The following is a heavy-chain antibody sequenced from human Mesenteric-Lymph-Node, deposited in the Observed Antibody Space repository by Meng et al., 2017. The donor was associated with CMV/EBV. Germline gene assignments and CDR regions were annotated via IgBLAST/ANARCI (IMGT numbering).Heavy chain of an antibody. CDR1: GGSVSSGNYY. Sequence: SETLSLTCTVSGGSVSSGNYYWSWIRQPPGKGLEWVGYIFSSGSTNYNPSLKTRVTISLDTSKNQFSLRLSSVTAADTAMYFCARARDASLDYWGQGTLVTVSS. CDR2: IFSSGST. CDR3: ARARDASLDY. V-gene: IGHV4-61*01. D-gene: IGHD2-21*02. J-gene: IGHJ4*02.